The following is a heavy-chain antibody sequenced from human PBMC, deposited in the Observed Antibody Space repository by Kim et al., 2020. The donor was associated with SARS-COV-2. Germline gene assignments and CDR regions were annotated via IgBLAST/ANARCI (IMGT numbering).Heavy chain of an antibody. D-gene: IGHD6-19*01. CDR2: IYHSGST. CDR3: ARDIGGFSDSSGWSTPVDY. J-gene: IGHJ4*02. V-gene: IGHV4-4*02. Sequence: SETLSLTCAVSGGSISSSNWWSWVRQPPGKGLEWIGEIYHSGSTNYNPSLKSRVTISVDKSKNQFSLKLSSVTAADTAVYYCARDIGGFSDSSGWSTPVDYWGQGTLVTVSS. CDR1: GGSISSSNW.